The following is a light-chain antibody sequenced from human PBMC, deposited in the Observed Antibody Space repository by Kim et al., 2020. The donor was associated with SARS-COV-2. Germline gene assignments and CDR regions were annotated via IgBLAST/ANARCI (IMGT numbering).Light chain of an antibody. CDR1: SSDIGGYTY. V-gene: IGLV2-11*01. J-gene: IGLJ1*01. Sequence: QSALTQPRSVSGSPGQSVTISCTGTSSDIGGYTYVSWYHHHPGKAPKVIIYEVSRRPSGLPDRFSGSKTGNTASLTIPGLHADVEADYYCCSFAGGYSYLFGSGTKVTVL. CDR3: CSFAGGYSYL. CDR2: EVS.